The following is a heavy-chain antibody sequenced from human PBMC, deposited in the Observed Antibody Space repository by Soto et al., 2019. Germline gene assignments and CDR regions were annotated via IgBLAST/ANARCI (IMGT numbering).Heavy chain of an antibody. V-gene: IGHV1-69*01. CDR2: IIPMIGRT. D-gene: IGHD3-9*01. CDR3: ASWDYDVLTGYSYDD. J-gene: IGHJ4*02. CDR1: GGTFNNYG. Sequence: QVQLVQSGAEVKKPGSSVKVSCKASGGTFNNYGMGWVRQAPGQGLEWMGGIIPMIGRTNYAQKFQGRLTLTADATSRTACMELRSPRSADTAVYYCASWDYDVLTGYSYDDWGQGTLVTVAS.